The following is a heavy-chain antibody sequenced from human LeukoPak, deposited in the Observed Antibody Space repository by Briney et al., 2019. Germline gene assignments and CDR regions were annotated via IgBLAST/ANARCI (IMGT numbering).Heavy chain of an antibody. V-gene: IGHV1-2*04. CDR3: AVSLDILTGYYMPFDY. J-gene: IGHJ4*02. CDR1: GYTFTGYY. Sequence: ASVKVSCKASGYTFTGYYMHWVRQAPGQGLEWMGWISPNSGGTNYAQKFQGWVTMTRDTSISTAYMELSRLRSDDTAVYYCAVSLDILTGYYMPFDYWGQGTLVTVSS. CDR2: ISPNSGGT. D-gene: IGHD3-9*01.